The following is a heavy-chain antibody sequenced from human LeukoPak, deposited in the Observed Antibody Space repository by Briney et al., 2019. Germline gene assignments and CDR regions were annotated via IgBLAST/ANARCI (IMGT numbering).Heavy chain of an antibody. J-gene: IGHJ4*02. D-gene: IGHD3-22*01. Sequence: GGTLRLSCAASGFTFSSYVMSWVRQAPGKGLEWVSAISGSGGSTYYADSVKGRFTISRDNSKNTPYLQMNSLRAEDTAVYYCAKIYDSSGYAFDYWGQGTLVTVSS. CDR2: ISGSGGST. CDR1: GFTFSSYV. V-gene: IGHV3-23*01. CDR3: AKIYDSSGYAFDY.